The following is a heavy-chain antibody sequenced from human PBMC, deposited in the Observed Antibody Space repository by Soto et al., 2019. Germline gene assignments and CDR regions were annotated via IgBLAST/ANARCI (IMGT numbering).Heavy chain of an antibody. CDR2: FSLYSDRT. CDR1: GYTFSNYG. Sequence: QVQLVQSGGEVKRPGASVKVSCKTSGYTFSNYGITWVRQAPGQPLEWLGWFSLYSDRTNYAQKFQGRVSMTTDTSTTTAYMELRSLRSDDTAVYYCARVVPGAEAWFGPWGQGTLVTVSS. J-gene: IGHJ5*02. CDR3: ARVVPGAEAWFGP. V-gene: IGHV1-18*01. D-gene: IGHD2-2*01.